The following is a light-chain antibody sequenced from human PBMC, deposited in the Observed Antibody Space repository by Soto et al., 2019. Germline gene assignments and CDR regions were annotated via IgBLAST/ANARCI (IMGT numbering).Light chain of an antibody. CDR2: DAS. J-gene: IGKJ1*01. CDR3: QQRHTWPRGT. Sequence: EIVLTQSPATLSLSPGERATLSCRASQSVSSYLAWYQQKPGQAPRLLIYDASNRATGIPARFSGSGSGTDFTLSISSLEPEDFALYYGQQRHTWPRGTFGQGTKVEIK. CDR1: QSVSSY. V-gene: IGKV3-11*01.